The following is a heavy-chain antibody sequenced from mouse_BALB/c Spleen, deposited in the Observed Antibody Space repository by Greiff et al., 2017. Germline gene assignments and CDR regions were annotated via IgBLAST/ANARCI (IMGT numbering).Heavy chain of an antibody. J-gene: IGHJ4*01. CDR3: AREGYGSSDYAMDY. V-gene: IGHV5-9-4*01. CDR1: GFTFSSYA. CDR2: ISSGGSYT. Sequence: EVQVVESGGGLVKPGGSLKLSCAASGFTFSSYAMSWVRQSPEKRLEWVAEISSGGSYTYYPDTVTGRFTISRDNAKNTLYLEMSSLRSEDTAMYYCAREGYGSSDYAMDYWGQGTSVTVSS. D-gene: IGHD1-1*01.